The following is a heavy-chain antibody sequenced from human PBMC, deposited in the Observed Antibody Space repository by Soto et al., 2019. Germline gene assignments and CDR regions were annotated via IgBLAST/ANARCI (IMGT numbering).Heavy chain of an antibody. D-gene: IGHD3-10*01. J-gene: IGHJ3*02. CDR1: GYTFTSYD. CDR3: ARDRGYPDSFDI. CDR2: MNPNSGNT. V-gene: IGHV1-8*01. Sequence: ASVKVSCKASGYTFTSYDINWVRQTTGQGLEWMGWMNPNSGNTGYAQKFQGRVTMTRNTSISTAYMELNSLRVEDTAVYYCARDRGYPDSFDIWGQGTMVTVSS.